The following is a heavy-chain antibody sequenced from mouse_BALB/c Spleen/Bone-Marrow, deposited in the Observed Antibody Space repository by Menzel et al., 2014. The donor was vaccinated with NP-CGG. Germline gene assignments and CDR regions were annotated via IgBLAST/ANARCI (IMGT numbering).Heavy chain of an antibody. D-gene: IGHD2-10*02. V-gene: IGHV1-80*01. Sequence: VQLQESGAELVRPGSSVKISCKASGYPFSSHWMSWVKQRPGQGPEWIGQIYPGDGETNYNGKFKGNATLTADKSSSTAYMQLISLTSEDSAVYFCARKYGDYWGQGTTLTVSS. CDR3: ARKYGDY. CDR2: IYPGDGET. CDR1: GYPFSSHW. J-gene: IGHJ2*01.